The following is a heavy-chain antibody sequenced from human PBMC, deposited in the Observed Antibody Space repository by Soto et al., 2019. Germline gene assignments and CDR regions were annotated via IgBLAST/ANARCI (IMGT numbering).Heavy chain of an antibody. CDR1: GGSISHYF. CDR2: SYHTGSA. D-gene: IGHD7-27*01. V-gene: IGHV4-59*01. Sequence: QVQLQESGPGLVKPSETLSLTCTVSGGSISHYFLNWIRQTPGKGLEWIGYSYHTGSANYNPSLKSRVTMSVDTSNTHFSLKLSSVTAADTAVYYCAKKALGNWYFDLWGRGTLVTVSS. CDR3: AKKALGNWYFDL. J-gene: IGHJ2*01.